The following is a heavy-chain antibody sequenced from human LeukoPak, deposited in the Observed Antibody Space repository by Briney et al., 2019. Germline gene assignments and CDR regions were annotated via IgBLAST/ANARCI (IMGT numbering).Heavy chain of an antibody. CDR2: ISAYNGNT. Sequence: ASVKVSCKASGYTFTSYGISWVRQAPGQGLEWMGWISAYNGNTNYAQKLQGRVTMTTYTSTSTAYMELRSLRSDDTAVYYCARFEILRRTIFGVVPGTNDYWGQGTLVTVSS. D-gene: IGHD3-3*01. CDR1: GYTFTSYG. J-gene: IGHJ4*02. V-gene: IGHV1-18*01. CDR3: ARFEILRRTIFGVVPGTNDY.